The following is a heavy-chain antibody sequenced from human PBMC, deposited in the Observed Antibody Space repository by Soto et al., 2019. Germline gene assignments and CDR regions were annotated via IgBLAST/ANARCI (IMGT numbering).Heavy chain of an antibody. CDR2: IGGLGSDT. CDR3: AKDAVPYNGKWDWFDS. D-gene: IGHD1-20*01. J-gene: IGHJ5*01. CDR1: RFTFSDFA. Sequence: DVQLLESGGGLVQPGGSLTLSCAASRFTFSDFAMSWVRQAPGKGLEWVSSIGGLGSDTYYADPVKGRFTISRDNSKNTLDLQMDGLRDEDTALYYCAKDAVPYNGKWDWFDSWGQGTLVIVS. V-gene: IGHV3-23*01.